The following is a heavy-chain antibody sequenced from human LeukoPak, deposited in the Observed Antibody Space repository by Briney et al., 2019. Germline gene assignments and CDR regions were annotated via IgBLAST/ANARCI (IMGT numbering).Heavy chain of an antibody. V-gene: IGHV3-23*01. Sequence: GESLRLSCAASGFTFSSYAMSWVRQAPGKGLEWVSAISGSGGSTYYADSVKGRFTISRDNSKNTLYLQMNSLRAEDTAVYYCANNDGYGDYFDYWGQGTLVTVSS. CDR3: ANNDGYGDYFDY. J-gene: IGHJ4*02. CDR2: ISGSGGST. D-gene: IGHD5-24*01. CDR1: GFTFSSYA.